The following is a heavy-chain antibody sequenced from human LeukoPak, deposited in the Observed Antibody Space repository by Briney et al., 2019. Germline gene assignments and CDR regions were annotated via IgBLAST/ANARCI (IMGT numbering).Heavy chain of an antibody. CDR1: GGSISSSSYY. CDR3: ATRKNYDSSGYYRDWYFDL. V-gene: IGHV4-39*01. Sequence: PSETLSLTCTASGGSISSSSYYWGWIRQPPGKGLEWIGSIYYSGSTYSNPSLQSRVTISVDTSKNQFSLELNSVTAADTAVYYCATRKNYDSSGYYRDWYFDLWGRGTLVTVSS. D-gene: IGHD3-22*01. J-gene: IGHJ2*01. CDR2: IYYSGST.